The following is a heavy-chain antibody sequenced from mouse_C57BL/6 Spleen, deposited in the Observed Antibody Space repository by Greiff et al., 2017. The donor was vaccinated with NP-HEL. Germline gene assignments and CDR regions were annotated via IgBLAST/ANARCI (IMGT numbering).Heavy chain of an antibody. Sequence: VQLQQSGTELVKPGASVKLSCKASGYTFTSYWMHWVKQRPGQGLEWIGNINPSNGGTNYNEKFKSKATLTVDKSSSTAYMQLSSLTSEDSAVYYCARWDYGSPYYYAMDYWGQGTSVTVSS. CDR3: ARWDYGSPYYYAMDY. CDR2: INPSNGGT. V-gene: IGHV1-53*01. D-gene: IGHD1-1*01. J-gene: IGHJ4*01. CDR1: GYTFTSYW.